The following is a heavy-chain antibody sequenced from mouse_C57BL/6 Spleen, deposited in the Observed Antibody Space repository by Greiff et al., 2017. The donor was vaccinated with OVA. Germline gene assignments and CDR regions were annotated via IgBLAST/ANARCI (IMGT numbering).Heavy chain of an antibody. Sequence: VQLQQSGAELVMPGASVKLSCKASGYTFTSYWMHWVKQRPGQGLEWIGEIDPSDSYTNYNQKFKGKSTLTVDKSSSTAYMQLSSLTSEDSAVYYCARADGNYGAYWGQGTLVTVSA. CDR3: ARADGNYGAY. J-gene: IGHJ3*01. CDR2: IDPSDSYT. CDR1: GYTFTSYW. D-gene: IGHD2-1*01. V-gene: IGHV1-69*01.